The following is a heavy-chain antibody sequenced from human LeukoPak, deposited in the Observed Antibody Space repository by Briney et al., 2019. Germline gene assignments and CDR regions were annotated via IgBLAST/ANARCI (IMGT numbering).Heavy chain of an antibody. CDR3: ARSTYHILTGYQGAFDI. CDR1: GFSVSRSY. V-gene: IGHV3-66*01. Sequence: PGGSLRLSCAASGFSVSRSYMSWVRRAPGKGLEWVSVFYSGGGTYYADSVKGRFTISRDNSKNTLFLQMNSLRAEDTAVYYCARSTYHILTGYQGAFDIWGQGTMVTVSS. CDR2: FYSGGGT. J-gene: IGHJ3*02. D-gene: IGHD3-9*01.